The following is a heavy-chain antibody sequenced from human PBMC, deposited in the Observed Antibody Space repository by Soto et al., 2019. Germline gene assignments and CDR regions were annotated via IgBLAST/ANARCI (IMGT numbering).Heavy chain of an antibody. CDR1: GGSISSYY. J-gene: IGHJ5*02. D-gene: IGHD6-6*01. V-gene: IGHV4-59*01. CDR2: IYYSGST. CDR3: ARVLPIGSSSDNWFDP. Sequence: PSETLSLTCTVSGGSISSYYWSWIRQPPGKGLEWIGYIYYSGSTNYNPSLKSRVTISVDTSKNQFSLKLSSVTAADTAVYYCARVLPIGSSSDNWFDPWGQGTLVTVSS.